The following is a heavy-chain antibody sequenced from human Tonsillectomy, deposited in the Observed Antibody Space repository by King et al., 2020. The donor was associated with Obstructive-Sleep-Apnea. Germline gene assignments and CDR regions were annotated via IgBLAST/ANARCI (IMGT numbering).Heavy chain of an antibody. CDR3: ARVTWRPYYYGMDV. Sequence: VQLQESGPGLVKPSGTLSLTCAVSGGSISSTNWWSWVRQPPGKGLEWIGEIHHSGSTNYNPTLKSRVTISVDKSKNQFSLKVSSVTAADTAVYYCARVTWRPYYYGMDVWGQGTTVTVPS. D-gene: IGHD5-24*01. J-gene: IGHJ6*02. V-gene: IGHV4-4*02. CDR2: IHHSGST. CDR1: GGSISSTNW.